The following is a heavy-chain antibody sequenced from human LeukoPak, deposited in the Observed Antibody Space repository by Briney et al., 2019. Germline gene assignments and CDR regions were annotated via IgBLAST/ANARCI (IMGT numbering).Heavy chain of an antibody. D-gene: IGHD3-10*01. CDR3: AREFATSGPGSD. J-gene: IGHJ4*02. Sequence: PSETLSLTCTVSGGSISSSSYYWGWIRQPPGKGLEWIGSIYYSGTTYYNPSLKSRVTISVDTSKNQFSLKLSSVTAADTAVYYCAREFATSGPGSDWGQGTLVTVSS. CDR1: GGSISSSSYY. V-gene: IGHV4-39*07. CDR2: IYYSGTT.